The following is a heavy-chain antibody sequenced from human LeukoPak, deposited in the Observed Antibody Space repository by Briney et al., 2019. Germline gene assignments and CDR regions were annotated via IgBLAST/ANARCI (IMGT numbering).Heavy chain of an antibody. CDR1: GGSFSGYY. Sequence: ETLSLTCAVYGGSFSGYYWSWIRQSPGKGLEWIGEINHSGSTNYNPSLKSRVTKSLDTSKNQFSLKLSSVTAADTAVYYCARGRRVTMVRGVIGGMDVWGQGTTVTVSS. CDR2: INHSGST. CDR3: ARGRRVTMVRGVIGGMDV. V-gene: IGHV4-34*01. D-gene: IGHD3-10*01. J-gene: IGHJ6*02.